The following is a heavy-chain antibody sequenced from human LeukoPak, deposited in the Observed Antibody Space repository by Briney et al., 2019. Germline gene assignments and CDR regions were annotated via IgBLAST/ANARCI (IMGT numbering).Heavy chain of an antibody. CDR1: GYTFTGYY. CDR2: INPNSGGT. J-gene: IGHJ4*02. CDR3: ARVNGYYWYFDY. D-gene: IGHD3-22*01. Sequence: ASVKVSCKASGYTFTGYYMHWVRQAPGQGLEWMGWINPNSGGTNYAQKFQGRVTMTRDTSISTAYMELSRLRSDDTAVYYCARVNGYYWYFDYWGQGTLVTVSS. V-gene: IGHV1-2*02.